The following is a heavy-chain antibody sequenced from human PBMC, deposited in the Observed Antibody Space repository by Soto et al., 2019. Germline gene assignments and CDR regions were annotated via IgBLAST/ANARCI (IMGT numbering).Heavy chain of an antibody. CDR3: ARTVLRYFDWPHFDY. Sequence: SETLSLTCTVSGGSISSYYWSWIRQPPGKGLEWIGYIYYSGSTNYNPSLKSRVTISVDTSKNQFSLKLSSVTAADTAVYYCARTVLRYFDWPHFDYWGQGTLVTVSS. CDR2: IYYSGST. J-gene: IGHJ4*02. D-gene: IGHD3-9*01. CDR1: GGSISSYY. V-gene: IGHV4-59*01.